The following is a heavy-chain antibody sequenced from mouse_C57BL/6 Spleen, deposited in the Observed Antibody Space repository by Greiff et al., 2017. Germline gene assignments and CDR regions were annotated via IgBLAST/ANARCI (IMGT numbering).Heavy chain of an antibody. Sequence: VQLQQSGPELVKPGASVKISCKASGYAFSSSWMNWVKQRTGKGVEWIGRIYPGDGDTNYNGKFKGKATLTADKSSSTAYMQLSSLTSEDSAVYFCSLTGTVESMDYGGQGTSVTVSS. CDR2: IYPGDGDT. CDR3: SLTGTVESMDY. CDR1: GYAFSSSW. D-gene: IGHD4-1*01. J-gene: IGHJ4*01. V-gene: IGHV1-82*01.